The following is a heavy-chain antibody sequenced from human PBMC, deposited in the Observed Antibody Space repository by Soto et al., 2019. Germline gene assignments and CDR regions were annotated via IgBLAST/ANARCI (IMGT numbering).Heavy chain of an antibody. D-gene: IGHD3-16*01. V-gene: IGHV4-39*01. Sequence: SETLSLTCTVSGGSITRRNHYWGWVRQPPGKGLEWVASIHHTGTTYYNRSLRSRITMSIDTSNNRFSLSLTSVTAADTATYICSTYSDYDHSSRYHDSWGQGTLVTVAS. J-gene: IGHJ4*02. CDR2: IHHTGTT. CDR3: STYSDYDHSSRYHDS. CDR1: GGSITRRNHY.